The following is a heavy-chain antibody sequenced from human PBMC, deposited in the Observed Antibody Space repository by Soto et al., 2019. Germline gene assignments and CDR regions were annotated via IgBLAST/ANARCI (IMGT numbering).Heavy chain of an antibody. CDR3: ATDLDTDYDYIWGSYRTAGGDI. J-gene: IGHJ3*02. D-gene: IGHD3-16*02. V-gene: IGHV3-33*01. CDR2: IWYDGSNK. Sequence: GGSLRLSCAASGFTFSSYGMHWVRQAPGKGLEWVAVIWYDGSNKYYADSVKGRFTISRDNSKNTLYLQMNSLRAEDTAVYYCATDLDTDYDYIWGSYRTAGGDIWGQGTMVTVSS. CDR1: GFTFSSYG.